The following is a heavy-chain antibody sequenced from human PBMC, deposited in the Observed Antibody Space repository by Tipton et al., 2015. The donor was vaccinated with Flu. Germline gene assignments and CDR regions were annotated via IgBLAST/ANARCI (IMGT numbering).Heavy chain of an antibody. J-gene: IGHJ6*02. V-gene: IGHV3-30*18. CDR3: AKEWLWERFYYGMNV. Sequence: SLRLSCAASGFTFSGYGMFWVRQAPGKGLEWVAVISYDGSDRYYADSVRGRFTISRDNSKNTLYLEMNSLRPDDTAVYYCAKEWLWERFYYGMNVWGQGTTVTVSS. D-gene: IGHD1-26*01. CDR1: GFTFSGYG. CDR2: ISYDGSDR.